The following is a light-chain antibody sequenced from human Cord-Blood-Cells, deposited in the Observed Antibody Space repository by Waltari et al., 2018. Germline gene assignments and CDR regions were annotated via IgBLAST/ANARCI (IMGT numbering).Light chain of an antibody. CDR1: QSVSSSY. J-gene: IGKJ4*01. CDR3: QQYGSSPRRLT. Sequence: EIVFPQSPGTLSLSPGETTPLSCRASQSVSSSYLAWYQQKPGQAPRLLIYGASSRATGIPDRFSGSGSGTDFTLTISRLEPEDFAVYYCQQYGSSPRRLTFGGGTKVEIK. V-gene: IGKV3-20*01. CDR2: GAS.